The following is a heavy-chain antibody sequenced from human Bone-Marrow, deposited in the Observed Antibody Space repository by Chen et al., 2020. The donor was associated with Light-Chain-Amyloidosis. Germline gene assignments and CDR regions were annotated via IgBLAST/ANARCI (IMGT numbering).Heavy chain of an antibody. CDR3: ARVMTEAVFGVVAAGMDV. CDR1: GYTFTGYH. CDR2: INPNSGGT. V-gene: IGHV1-2*02. Sequence: QVQLVQSGTEVKKPGASVKVSCKASGYTFTGYHIHWVRQAPGQGLEWMGWINPNSGGTNYAQKFQDSVTMTRDRSISTAYMAVSRLRADDTAVYYCARVMTEAVFGVVAAGMDVWGQGTTVTVSS. J-gene: IGHJ6*02. D-gene: IGHD3-3*01.